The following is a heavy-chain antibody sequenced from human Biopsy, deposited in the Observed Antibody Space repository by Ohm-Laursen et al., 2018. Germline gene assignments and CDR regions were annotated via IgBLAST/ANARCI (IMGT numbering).Heavy chain of an antibody. CDR2: IVVGSGHT. CDR1: GFTFSSSA. Sequence: GASVKVSCKASGFTFSSSAVQWVQQARGQRLEWIGWIVVGSGHTNYAQKFQERVTITRDMSTSTAYMELASLRSEDTAVYYCAATSTLYYYYYAMDVWDQGTTITVSS. J-gene: IGHJ6*02. V-gene: IGHV1-58*01. CDR3: AATSTLYYYYYAMDV.